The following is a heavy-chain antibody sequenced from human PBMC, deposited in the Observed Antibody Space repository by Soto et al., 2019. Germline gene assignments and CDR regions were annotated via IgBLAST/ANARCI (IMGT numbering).Heavy chain of an antibody. CDR3: AGTTVTIRFADGLAFDY. CDR2: IYYSGST. Sequence: QVQLQESGPGLVKPSQTLSLTCTVSGGSISSGGYYWSWIRQHPGKGLEWIGYIYYSGSTYYNPSLKSRVTISVDTSKNQFSLKLSSVTAADTAMYYCAGTTVTIRFADGLAFDYWGQGTLVTVSS. J-gene: IGHJ4*02. D-gene: IGHD4-17*01. CDR1: GGSISSGGYY. V-gene: IGHV4-31*03.